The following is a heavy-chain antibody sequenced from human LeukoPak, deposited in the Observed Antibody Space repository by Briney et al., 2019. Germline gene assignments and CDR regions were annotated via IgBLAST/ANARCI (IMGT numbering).Heavy chain of an antibody. Sequence: GGSLRLSCAASGFTFSSYARGWVRQAPGKGLEWVSSISSSSSYIYYADSVKGRFTISRDNAKNSLYLQMNSLRAEDTAVYYCARDNDYYYYYYMDVWGKGTTVTVSS. CDR2: ISSSSSYI. D-gene: IGHD1-1*01. J-gene: IGHJ6*03. CDR1: GFTFSSYA. CDR3: ARDNDYYYYYYMDV. V-gene: IGHV3-21*01.